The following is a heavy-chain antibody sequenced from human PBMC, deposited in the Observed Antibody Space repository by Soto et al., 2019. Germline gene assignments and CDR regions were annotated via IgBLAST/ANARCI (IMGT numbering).Heavy chain of an antibody. V-gene: IGHV1-46*01. Sequence: GASVKVSCKASGYTFTSYYMHWVRQAPGQGLEWMGIINPSGGSTSYAQKFQGRVTMTRDTSTSTVYMELSSLRSEDTAVYYCASVTFGGVVLAHWGQGTLVTVSS. CDR3: ASVTFGGVVLAH. CDR2: INPSGGST. CDR1: GYTFTSYY. J-gene: IGHJ4*02. D-gene: IGHD3-16*01.